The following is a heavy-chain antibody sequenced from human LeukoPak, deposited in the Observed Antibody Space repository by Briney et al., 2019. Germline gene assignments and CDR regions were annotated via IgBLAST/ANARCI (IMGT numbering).Heavy chain of an antibody. J-gene: IGHJ4*02. CDR3: ARHQGRYYYDSSGYFSYYFDY. V-gene: IGHV1-69*13. Sequence: SVKVSCKASGGTFSSYAIGWVRQAPGQGLEWMGGIIPILGTANYAQKFQGRVTITADESTSTAYMELSSLRSEDTAVYYCARHQGRYYYDSSGYFSYYFDYWGQGTLVTVSS. CDR2: IIPILGTA. D-gene: IGHD3-22*01. CDR1: GGTFSSYA.